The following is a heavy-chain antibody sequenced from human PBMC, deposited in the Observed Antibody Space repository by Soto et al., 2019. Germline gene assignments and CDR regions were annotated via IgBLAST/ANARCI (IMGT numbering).Heavy chain of an antibody. CDR3: ARGGSSWYFY. CDR1: GYTFTSYE. J-gene: IGHJ4*02. CDR2: MNPNSGNT. V-gene: IGHV1-8*01. D-gene: IGHD6-13*01. Sequence: ASVKVSCKASGYTFTSYEINWVRQATGQGFERMGRMNPNSGNTGYAQKFQGRVTMTRNTSISTAYMELSSLRSEDTAVYYCARGGSSWYFYWGQGTLVTVSS.